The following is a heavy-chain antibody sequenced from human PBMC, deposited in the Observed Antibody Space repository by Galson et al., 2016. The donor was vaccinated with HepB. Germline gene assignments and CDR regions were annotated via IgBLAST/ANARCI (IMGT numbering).Heavy chain of an antibody. D-gene: IGHD3-16*02. CDR3: AKERHPYSYYYMDV. Sequence: SLRLSCAASGFTFSSYGMHWVRQAPGKGLEWVAVISYDGSNKYYADSVKGRFTISRDNSKNTLYLQMNSLRAEETAVYYCAKERHPYSYYYMDVWGKGTTVTVSS. J-gene: IGHJ6*03. V-gene: IGHV3-30*18. CDR1: GFTFSSYG. CDR2: ISYDGSNK.